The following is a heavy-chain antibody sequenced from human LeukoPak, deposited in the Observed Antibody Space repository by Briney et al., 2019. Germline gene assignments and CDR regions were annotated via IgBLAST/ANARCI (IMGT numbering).Heavy chain of an antibody. D-gene: IGHD3-22*01. J-gene: IGHJ6*02. CDR1: GFTVSSNY. V-gene: IGHV3-53*01. CDR3: ARGYYYDSSGYYLYYYYYGMDV. Sequence: GGSLRLSCEASGFTVSSNYMSWVRQAPGKGLEWVSVIYSGGSTYYADSVKGRFTISRDNSKNTLYLQMNSLRAEDTAVYYCARGYYYDSSGYYLYYYYYGMDVWGQGTTVTVSS. CDR2: IYSGGST.